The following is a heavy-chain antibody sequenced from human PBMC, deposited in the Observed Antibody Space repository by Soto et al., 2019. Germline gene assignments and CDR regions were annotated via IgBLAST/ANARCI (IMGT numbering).Heavy chain of an antibody. Sequence: QLQLQESGLGLVKPSETLSLTCTVSGGSISSSNYYWGWIRQPPGKGLEWIGSIYYSGSTYYNPSLKSRVTISVDTSKNQFSLKLSSVTAADTAVYYCATQEVGGSYVYTFDPWGQGTLVTVSS. CDR2: IYYSGST. CDR1: GGSISSSNYY. D-gene: IGHD1-26*01. J-gene: IGHJ5*02. CDR3: ATQEVGGSYVYTFDP. V-gene: IGHV4-39*01.